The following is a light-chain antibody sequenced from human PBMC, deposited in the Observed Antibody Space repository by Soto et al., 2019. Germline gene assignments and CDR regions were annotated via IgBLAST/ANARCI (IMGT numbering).Light chain of an antibody. CDR3: QQYGNWPPFT. CDR2: AAS. CDR1: QSVDSN. V-gene: IGKV3D-15*01. Sequence: EIVLTQSPATLSVSPGERATLSCRASQSVDSNLGWYQQKRGQAPILLIYAASTRATGIPARFSGSGSETEFTLTISSLQSDDSAVYYCQQYGNWPPFTFGGGTKVEIQ. J-gene: IGKJ4*01.